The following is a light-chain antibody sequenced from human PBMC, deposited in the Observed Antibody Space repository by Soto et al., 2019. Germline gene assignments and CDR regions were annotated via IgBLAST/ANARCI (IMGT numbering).Light chain of an antibody. J-gene: IGLJ1*01. CDR1: SRGVGSYNL. V-gene: IGLV2-23*01. CDR2: EGS. CDR3: CSYAGRSTPYV. Sequence: SALTQPASLSWAPGQAITISCPGTSRGVGSYNLVSWYRQHPGKAPKLMIYEGSKRPSGVSNRFSGSKSGNTASLTISGLQAEDEADYYCCSYAGRSTPYVFGTGTKVTVL.